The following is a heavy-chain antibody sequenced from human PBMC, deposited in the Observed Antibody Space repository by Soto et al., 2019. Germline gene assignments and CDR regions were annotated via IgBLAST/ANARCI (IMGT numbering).Heavy chain of an antibody. CDR1: GGSISSGGYY. J-gene: IGHJ6*03. V-gene: IGHV4-31*03. CDR3: ARESCSSTNCSYYYYYMDV. D-gene: IGHD2-2*01. Sequence: SETLSLTCTVSGGSISSGGYYWSWIRQHPGKGLEWIGYIYYSGSTYYNPSLKSRVTISVDTSKNQFSLKLSSVTAADTAVYYCARESCSSTNCSYYYYYMDVWGKGTTVTVSS. CDR2: IYYSGST.